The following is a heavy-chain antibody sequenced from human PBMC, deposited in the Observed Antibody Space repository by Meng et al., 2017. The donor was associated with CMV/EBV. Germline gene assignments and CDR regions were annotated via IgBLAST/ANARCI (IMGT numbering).Heavy chain of an antibody. Sequence: ASVQVSCKASGYTFTGYYMHWVRQAPGQGLEWMGWINHNSGGTNYAQKFQGRVTMTRDTSISTAYMELSRLRSDDTAVYYCARGWIQLWLMGYWGQGTLVTVSS. J-gene: IGHJ4*02. CDR3: ARGWIQLWLMGY. CDR1: GYTFTGYY. D-gene: IGHD5-18*01. V-gene: IGHV1-2*02. CDR2: INHNSGGT.